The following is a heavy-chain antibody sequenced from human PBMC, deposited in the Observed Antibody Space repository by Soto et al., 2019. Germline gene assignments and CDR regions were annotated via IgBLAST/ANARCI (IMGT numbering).Heavy chain of an antibody. D-gene: IGHD5-12*01. Sequence: SETLSLTCTVSGGSISSGGYYWSWIRQHPGKGLEWIGYIYYSGSTYYNPSLKSRVTISVDTSKNQYSLKLSSVTAADTAVYYCARDRRYSGYGGWFDPWGQGTLVTVSS. CDR2: IYYSGST. CDR1: GGSISSGGYY. CDR3: ARDRRYSGYGGWFDP. J-gene: IGHJ5*02. V-gene: IGHV4-31*03.